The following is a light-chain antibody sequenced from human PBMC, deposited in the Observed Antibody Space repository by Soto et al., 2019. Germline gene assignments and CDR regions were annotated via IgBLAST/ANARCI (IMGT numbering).Light chain of an antibody. Sequence: QFALTQPASVSGSPGQSITISCTGTSSNVGGYNDVSWYQQPPGTAPKLMIYEVSNRPSGVPNRFSGSKSGNTASLAISGLQSEDEADYYCRAYKGSMNPYVFGTGTKVTVL. V-gene: IGLV2-14*01. CDR3: RAYKGSMNPYV. CDR2: EVS. CDR1: SSNVGGYND. J-gene: IGLJ1*01.